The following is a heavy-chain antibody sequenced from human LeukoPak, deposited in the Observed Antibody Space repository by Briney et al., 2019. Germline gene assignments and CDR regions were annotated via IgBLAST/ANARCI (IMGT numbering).Heavy chain of an antibody. V-gene: IGHV1-69*05. CDR3: ARGFDDRGGNYFDY. D-gene: IGHD3-10*02. CDR1: GSTFSSYA. CDR2: IIPIFGTA. Sequence: SVKVSCKASGSTFSSYAISWLRQAPGQGLEWMGGIIPIFGTANYGQKFQGRVTITTDESTSTAYMELSSMRSEDTAVYYCARGFDDRGGNYFDYWGQGTLVTVSS. J-gene: IGHJ4*02.